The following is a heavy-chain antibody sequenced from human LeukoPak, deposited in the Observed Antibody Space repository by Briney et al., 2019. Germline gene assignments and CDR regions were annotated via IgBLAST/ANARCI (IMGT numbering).Heavy chain of an antibody. V-gene: IGHV3-23*01. CDR2: INGSGGST. J-gene: IGHJ4*02. CDR3: ARVSSSGDYYDSSGYYYSGNFDY. D-gene: IGHD3-22*01. Sequence: GGSLRLSCAASGFTFSSYAMSWVRQAPGKGLEWVSAINGSGGSTYYADSVKGRFTISRDNSKNTLYLQMNSLRAEDTAVYYCARVSSSGDYYDSSGYYYSGNFDYWGQGTLVTVSS. CDR1: GFTFSSYA.